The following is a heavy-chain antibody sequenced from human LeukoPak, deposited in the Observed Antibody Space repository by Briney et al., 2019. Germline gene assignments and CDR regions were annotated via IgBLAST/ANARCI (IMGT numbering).Heavy chain of an antibody. Sequence: SETLSLTCTVSGGSVSSGSYYWSWIRQPPGKGLEWIVYIYYSGSTNYNPSLKSRVTISVDTSKNQFSLKLSSVTAADTAVYYCARVGSCSGGSCYALNWFDPWGQGTLVTVSS. V-gene: IGHV4-61*01. CDR2: IYYSGST. J-gene: IGHJ5*02. CDR3: ARVGSCSGGSCYALNWFDP. D-gene: IGHD2-15*01. CDR1: GGSVSSGSYY.